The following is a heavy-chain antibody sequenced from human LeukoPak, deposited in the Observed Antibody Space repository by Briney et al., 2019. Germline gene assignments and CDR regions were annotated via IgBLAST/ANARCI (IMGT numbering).Heavy chain of an antibody. CDR3: ARDLNLYDSSGYYPR. V-gene: IGHV3-48*02. CDR2: ISSSSGTI. J-gene: IGHJ4*02. Sequence: GGSLRLSCAASGFTFSSYSMNWVRQAPGKGLEWVSYISSSSGTIYYADSVRGRFTISRDNAENSLYLQMNSLRDEDTAVYYCARDLNLYDSSGYYPRWGQGTLVTVSS. CDR1: GFTFSSYS. D-gene: IGHD3-22*01.